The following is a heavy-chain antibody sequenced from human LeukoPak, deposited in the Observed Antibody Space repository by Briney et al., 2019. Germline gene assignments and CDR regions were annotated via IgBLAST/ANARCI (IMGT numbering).Heavy chain of an antibody. Sequence: PGRSLRLSCAASGFTFSSYGMHWVRQAPGKGLEWVAVISYDGSNKYYADSVKGRFTISRDNSKNTLYLQMNSLRAEDTAVYYCARENDKRWLGGEPYDAFDIWGQGTMVTVSS. V-gene: IGHV3-30*03. J-gene: IGHJ3*02. CDR2: ISYDGSNK. CDR1: GFTFSSYG. D-gene: IGHD2-21*01. CDR3: ARENDKRWLGGEPYDAFDI.